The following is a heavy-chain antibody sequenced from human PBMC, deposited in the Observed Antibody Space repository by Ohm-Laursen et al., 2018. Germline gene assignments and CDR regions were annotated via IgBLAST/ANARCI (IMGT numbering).Heavy chain of an antibody. CDR3: AREQFDYNVPLPRGGMDV. CDR1: VFSFSTHS. D-gene: IGHD4/OR15-4a*01. Sequence: GSLGLSCTASVFSFSTHSMNWVRQAPGKGLAWVSHVSRSGYTKYYGDSVKGRYTISRDNAENSLYLQMNSLRADDTAVYYCAREQFDYNVPLPRGGMDVWGQGTTVTVSS. V-gene: IGHV3-48*01. J-gene: IGHJ6*02. CDR2: VSRSGYTK.